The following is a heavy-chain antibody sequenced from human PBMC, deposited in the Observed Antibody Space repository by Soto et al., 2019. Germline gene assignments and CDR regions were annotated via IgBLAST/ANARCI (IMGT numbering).Heavy chain of an antibody. CDR1: GFTFSSYA. D-gene: IGHD6-19*01. CDR3: AKTANGWFSAFDI. V-gene: IGHV3-23*01. CDR2: ISGSGGTT. J-gene: IGHJ3*02. Sequence: EVQLLESGGGLVQPGGSLRLSCAASGFTFSSYAMSWVRQAPGKGLEWVSAISGSGGTTYYADSVKGRFTFSRDNSTSKLYLQMNSLRAEDTAVYYCAKTANGWFSAFDIWGQGTMVTVSS.